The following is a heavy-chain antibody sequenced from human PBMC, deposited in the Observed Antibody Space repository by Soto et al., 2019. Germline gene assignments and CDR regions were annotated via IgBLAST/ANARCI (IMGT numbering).Heavy chain of an antibody. CDR1: GYSFTSYW. CDR2: IDPSDSYT. V-gene: IGHV5-10-1*01. Sequence: PGESLKISCKGSGYSFTSYWINWVRQMPEKGLEWMGRIDPSDSYTNYSPSFQGHVTISADKSISTAYLQWSSLKASDTAMYYCAIGGSSSSGWSAVTRVPVVGSYSGMDVWGQGTTV. CDR3: AIGGSSSSGWSAVTRVPVVGSYSGMDV. D-gene: IGHD6-6*01. J-gene: IGHJ6*02.